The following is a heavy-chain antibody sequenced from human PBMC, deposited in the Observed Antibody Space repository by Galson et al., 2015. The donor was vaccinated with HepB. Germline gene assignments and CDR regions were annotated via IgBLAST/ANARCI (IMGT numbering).Heavy chain of an antibody. J-gene: IGHJ6*02. Sequence: SVKVSCKASGYTFTSYYMHWVRQAPGQGLEWMGIINPSGGSTSYAQKFQGRVTMTRDTSTSTVYMELSSLRSEDTAVYYCARGGSSWYFGYYGMDVWGQGTTVAVSS. D-gene: IGHD6-13*01. V-gene: IGHV1-46*03. CDR1: GYTFTSYY. CDR2: INPSGGST. CDR3: ARGGSSWYFGYYGMDV.